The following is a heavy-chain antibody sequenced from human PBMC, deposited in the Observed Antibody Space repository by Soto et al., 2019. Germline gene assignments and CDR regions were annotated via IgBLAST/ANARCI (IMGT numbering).Heavy chain of an antibody. CDR2: ISVDGNNK. Sequence: QVQLMESGGGVVQPGRSLRLSCAAAGITFSYYAMHWVRHAPGKGQEWVAVISVDGNNKYYADSVKGRFTISRDNSTNTQYLEMTSLRAEDTAVYYCAKRLGLYDSQYYGLDVWGQGTTVTVSS. V-gene: IGHV3-30*18. CDR1: GITFSYYA. J-gene: IGHJ6*02. CDR3: AKRLGLYDSQYYGLDV. D-gene: IGHD5-12*01.